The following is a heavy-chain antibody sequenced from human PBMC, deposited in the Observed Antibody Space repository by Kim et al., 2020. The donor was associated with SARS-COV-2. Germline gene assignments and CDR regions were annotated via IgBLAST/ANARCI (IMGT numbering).Heavy chain of an antibody. CDR3: ARGFDGGWLYYFDY. CDR1: GYTFTSYA. V-gene: IGHV1-3*01. Sequence: ASVTVSCKASGYTFTSYAMHWVRQAPGQRLEWMGWINAGNGNTKYSQKFQGRVTITRDTSASTAYMELSSLRSEDTAVYYCARGFDGGWLYYFDYWGQGTLVTVSS. J-gene: IGHJ4*02. CDR2: INAGNGNT. D-gene: IGHD6-19*01.